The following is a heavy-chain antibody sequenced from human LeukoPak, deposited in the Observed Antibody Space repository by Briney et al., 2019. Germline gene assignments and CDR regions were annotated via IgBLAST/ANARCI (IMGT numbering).Heavy chain of an antibody. CDR1: GFTFSSYG. D-gene: IGHD3-22*01. CDR2: IWYDGSNK. J-gene: IGHJ3*02. Sequence: PGGSLRLSCAASGFTFSSYGMHWVRQAPGKGLEWVAVIWYDGSNKYYADSVKGRFTISRDNSKNTLHLQMNSLRAEDTAVYYCAKASGTMIVAIADAFDIWGQGTMVTVSS. CDR3: AKASGTMIVAIADAFDI. V-gene: IGHV3-33*06.